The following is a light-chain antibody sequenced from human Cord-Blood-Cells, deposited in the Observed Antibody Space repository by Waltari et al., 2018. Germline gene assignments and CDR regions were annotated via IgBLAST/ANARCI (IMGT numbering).Light chain of an antibody. CDR2: DVS. V-gene: IGLV2-14*01. CDR1: SSDVGGYNY. CDR3: SSYTSSSTV. J-gene: IGLJ2*01. Sequence: QSALTQPASVSGSPGQSITISCTGTSSDVGGYNYVSWYQQHPGKAPKLMIYDVSNRPSGVSNRFSASKSGNTASLTISGLQAEDEADYYCSSYTSSSTVFSGGTKLTVL.